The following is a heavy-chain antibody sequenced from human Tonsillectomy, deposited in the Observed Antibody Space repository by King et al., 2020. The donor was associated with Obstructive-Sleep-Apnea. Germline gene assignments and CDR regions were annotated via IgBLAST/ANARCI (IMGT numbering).Heavy chain of an antibody. CDR1: GGSISSGGYY. V-gene: IGHV4-31*03. Sequence: QLQESGPGLVKPSQTLSLNCSVSGGSISSGGYYWSWIRQHPGKGLEWIGYIYYSGSTYYNPSLRGRVTISVDTSKNQFSLKLNSVTAADTAVYYCARGGTDKNYYFNYWGQGTLVTVSS. J-gene: IGHJ4*02. CDR2: IYYSGST. CDR3: ARGGTDKNYYFNY.